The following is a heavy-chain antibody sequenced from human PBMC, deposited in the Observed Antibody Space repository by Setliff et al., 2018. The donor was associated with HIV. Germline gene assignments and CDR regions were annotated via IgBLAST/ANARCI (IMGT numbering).Heavy chain of an antibody. V-gene: IGHV4-59*11. CDR3: ASHAPYTSSWNAAAFDI. Sequence: SETLSLTCTVSGGSINSHFWSWIRQSPGKGLEWIGYVHHSGTTKHNPSLKSRVTISIDTSKNQFSLKLSSVTPADTAVYYCASHAPYTSSWNAAAFDIWGQGTMVTV. CDR1: GGSINSHF. CDR2: VHHSGTT. D-gene: IGHD6-13*01. J-gene: IGHJ3*02.